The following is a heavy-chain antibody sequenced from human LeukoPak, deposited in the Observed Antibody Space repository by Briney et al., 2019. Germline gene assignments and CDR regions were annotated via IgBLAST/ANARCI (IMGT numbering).Heavy chain of an antibody. J-gene: IGHJ4*02. V-gene: IGHV3-23*01. Sequence: GRSLRLSCAASGFTFSSYGTHWVRQAPGKGLEWVSAISGSGGSTYYADSVKGRFTISRDNSKNTLYLQMNSLRAEDTAVYYCAKEGIAAAGINFDYWGQGTLVTVSS. CDR2: ISGSGGST. D-gene: IGHD6-13*01. CDR1: GFTFSSYG. CDR3: AKEGIAAAGINFDY.